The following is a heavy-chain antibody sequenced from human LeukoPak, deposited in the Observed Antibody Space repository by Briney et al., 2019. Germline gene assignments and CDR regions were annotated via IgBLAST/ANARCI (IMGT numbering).Heavy chain of an antibody. D-gene: IGHD3-16*01. CDR1: GFTFSSYA. CDR3: ARDYDYYYYGMDV. Sequence: GGSLRLSCTASGFTFSSYAMHWVRQAPGKGLEWVAVISYDGSNKYYADSVKGRFTISRDNSKNTLYLQMNSLRAEDTAVYYCARDYDYYYYGMDVWGQGTTVTVSS. J-gene: IGHJ6*02. V-gene: IGHV3-30*04. CDR2: ISYDGSNK.